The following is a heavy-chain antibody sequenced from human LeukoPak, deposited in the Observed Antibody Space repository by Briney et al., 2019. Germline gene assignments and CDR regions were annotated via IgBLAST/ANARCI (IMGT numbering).Heavy chain of an antibody. CDR1: GFTFSSYG. Sequence: GRSLRLSCAASGFTFSSYGMHWVRQAPGKGLEWVAVTSSDLNVKLYADSVKGRFTNSRDNSRSTLYLQMNSLRPEDTAIYYCAREGYYGSGSPPSLYFDYWGQGTLVTVSS. CDR2: TSSDLNVK. J-gene: IGHJ4*02. V-gene: IGHV3-30*03. D-gene: IGHD3-10*01. CDR3: AREGYYGSGSPPSLYFDY.